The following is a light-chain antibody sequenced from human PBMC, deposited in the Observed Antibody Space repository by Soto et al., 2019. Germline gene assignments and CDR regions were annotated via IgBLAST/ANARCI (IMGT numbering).Light chain of an antibody. J-gene: IGLJ3*02. Sequence: QSALTQPPSASGSPGQSVTISCTGTSSDIGGYNYVSWYQQHPGKVPKLMISEVNKRPSGVPDRFSGSKSGNTASLTVSGLQAEDEADYYCSSYAGSNNWVFGGGTKVTVL. CDR2: EVN. CDR3: SSYAGSNNWV. CDR1: SSDIGGYNY. V-gene: IGLV2-8*01.